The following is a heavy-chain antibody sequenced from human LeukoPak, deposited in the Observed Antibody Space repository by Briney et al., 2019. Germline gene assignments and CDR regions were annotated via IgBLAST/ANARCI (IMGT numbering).Heavy chain of an antibody. J-gene: IGHJ4*02. D-gene: IGHD3-10*01. CDR1: GGSISSGDYY. V-gene: IGHV4-30-4*08. CDR2: IYYSGST. Sequence: PSETLSLTCTVSGGSISSGDYYWSWIRQPPGKGLEWIGYIYYSGSTYYNPSLKSRVTISVDTSKNQFSLKLSSVTAADTAVYYCARERMVRGVIGGIDYWGQGTLVTVSS. CDR3: ARERMVRGVIGGIDY.